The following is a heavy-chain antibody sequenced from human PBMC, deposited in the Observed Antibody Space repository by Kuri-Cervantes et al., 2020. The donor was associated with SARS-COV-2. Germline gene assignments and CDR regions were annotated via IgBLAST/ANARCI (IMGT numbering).Heavy chain of an antibody. Sequence: SGPTLVKPTQTLTLTCTFSGFSLSTSGVGVGWIRQPPGKALEWLARIDWDDDKYYSTSLRTRLTISKDTSKNQVVLTMTNVDPVDTATYYCARIQATTVIADFWGQGTLVTVSS. V-gene: IGHV2-70*11. D-gene: IGHD4-11*01. J-gene: IGHJ4*02. CDR2: IDWDDDK. CDR1: GFSLSTSGVG. CDR3: ARIQATTVIADF.